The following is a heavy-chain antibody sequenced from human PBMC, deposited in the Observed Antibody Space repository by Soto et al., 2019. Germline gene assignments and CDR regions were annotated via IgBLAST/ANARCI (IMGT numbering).Heavy chain of an antibody. J-gene: IGHJ6*03. CDR1: GGSISSYY. CDR3: ARVKKHGYLDV. CDR2: VYYSGRT. V-gene: IGHV4-59*01. Sequence: QVQLQESGPGLVKPSETLSLTCTVSGGSISSYYWSWIRQPPGKGLEWLGYVYYSGRTNYNPSLKRRVTLSVDTSKDRCSQKLSSVTAADTAVYYCARVKKHGYLDVWGKGTTVPVFS.